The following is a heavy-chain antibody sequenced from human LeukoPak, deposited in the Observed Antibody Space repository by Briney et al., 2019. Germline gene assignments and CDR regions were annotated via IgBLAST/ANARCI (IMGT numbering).Heavy chain of an antibody. J-gene: IGHJ4*02. V-gene: IGHV3-30*18. CDR3: AKGLRKKRGQKSPLFDY. D-gene: IGHD5-24*01. CDR2: ISYDGSNK. CDR1: GFTFSSYG. Sequence: GALRLSCAASGFTFSSYGMHWVRQAPGKGLEWVAVISYDGSNKYYADSVKGRFTISRDNSKNTLYLQMNSLRAEDTAVYYCAKGLRKKRGQKSPLFDYGGQGPLVTVPS.